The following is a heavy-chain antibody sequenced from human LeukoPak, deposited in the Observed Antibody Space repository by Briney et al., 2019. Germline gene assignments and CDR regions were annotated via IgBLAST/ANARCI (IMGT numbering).Heavy chain of an antibody. CDR2: ISSSGSTI. V-gene: IGHV3-48*03. J-gene: IGHJ4*02. Sequence: GGSLRLSCAASGFTFSSYEMNWVRQAPGKGLEWVSYISSSGSTIYYADSVKGRFTISRDNVKNSLYLQMNSLRAEDTAVYYCARGAGSSPRIYFDYWGQGTLVTVSS. CDR3: ARGAGSSPRIYFDY. CDR1: GFTFSSYE. D-gene: IGHD6-6*01.